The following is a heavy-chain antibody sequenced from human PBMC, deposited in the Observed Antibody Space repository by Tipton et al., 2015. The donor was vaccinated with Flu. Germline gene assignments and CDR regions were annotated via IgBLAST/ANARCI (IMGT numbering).Heavy chain of an antibody. CDR1: GDSIGSPYY. J-gene: IGHJ4*02. CDR3: AREVRRDGYNYCDY. Sequence: TLSLTCSVSGDSIGSPYYWAWIRQAPGKGLGWIGNVHQTGSICYNPSLTSRVTIAVDRPRNQFSLRLTSVTAADTAVYFCAREVRRDGYNYCDYWGQGTLVTVSS. V-gene: IGHV4-38-2*02. CDR2: VHQTGSI. D-gene: IGHD5-24*01.